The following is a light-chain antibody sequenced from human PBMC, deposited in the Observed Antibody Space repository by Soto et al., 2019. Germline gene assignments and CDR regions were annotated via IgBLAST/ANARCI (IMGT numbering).Light chain of an antibody. CDR3: QQYGDSPLA. CDR2: GAS. Sequence: EVVLTQSPGTLSLSPGERATLSCRASQNVYINSLAWYQQKPGQPPRLLIYGASTRAAAIPDRFSGSGSGEDFALGIDGLEPEDFAIYYCQQYGDSPLAFGPGTRVD. CDR1: QNVYINS. V-gene: IGKV3-20*01. J-gene: IGKJ3*01.